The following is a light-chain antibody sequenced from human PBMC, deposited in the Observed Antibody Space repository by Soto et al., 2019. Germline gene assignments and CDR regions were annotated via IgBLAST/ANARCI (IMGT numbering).Light chain of an antibody. CDR2: GAS. CDR1: QSVSSSY. V-gene: IGKV3-20*01. Sequence: EIVLTQSPGTLSLSPGERATLSCRASQSVSSSYLAWYQQKPGQAPRLLIYGASSRATGIPDRFSGSGSGTDFTLTISRQEPEDFAVYYCQQYGRSLFTFGPGTKVDIK. CDR3: QQYGRSLFT. J-gene: IGKJ3*01.